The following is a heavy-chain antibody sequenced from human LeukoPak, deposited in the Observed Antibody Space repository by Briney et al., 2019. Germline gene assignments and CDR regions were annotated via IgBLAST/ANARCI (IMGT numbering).Heavy chain of an antibody. Sequence: GGSLRLSCIASGFTFSSYTMSWVRRAPGKGLEWVSSINGGGDSATYADSVKGRFTISRDNSRNTVLLQVNSLRAEDTAVYYCAKGYSSTSYCLDYWGQGTLVTVSS. CDR1: GFTFSSYT. D-gene: IGHD2-2*01. J-gene: IGHJ4*02. CDR3: AKGYSSTSYCLDY. V-gene: IGHV3-23*01. CDR2: INGGGDSA.